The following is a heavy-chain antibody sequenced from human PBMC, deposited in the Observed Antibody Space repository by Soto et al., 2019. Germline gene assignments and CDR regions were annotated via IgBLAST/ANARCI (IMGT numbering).Heavy chain of an antibody. D-gene: IGHD1-7*01. CDR3: VTTRDGTTFFPH. V-gene: IGHV5-51*01. CDR1: GYTFTSYW. CDR2: MFPWTSDT. Sequence: PGESLKISCKGSGYTFTSYWSSWVRQMPGEGLEWMGLMFPWTSDTRYNTSFQGHVSISVDRSTGTGYLQWNSLKASDTAMYYCVTTRDGTTFFPHWGQGTPVTVSS. J-gene: IGHJ4*02.